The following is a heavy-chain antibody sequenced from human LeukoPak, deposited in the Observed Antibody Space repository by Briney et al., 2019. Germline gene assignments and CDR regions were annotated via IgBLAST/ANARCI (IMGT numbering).Heavy chain of an antibody. J-gene: IGHJ4*02. CDR3: ARCTSTSCYNFDY. D-gene: IGHD2-2*02. CDR2: IYTSGST. Sequence: SETLSLTCTVSGGSVNSGSYYWNWIRQSAGKGLEWIGHIYTSGSTNCNPSLKSRVTISLDTSKNQFSLELNSVTAADTAVHYCARCTSTSCYNFDYWGQGTLVTVSS. V-gene: IGHV4-61*09. CDR1: GGSVNSGSYY.